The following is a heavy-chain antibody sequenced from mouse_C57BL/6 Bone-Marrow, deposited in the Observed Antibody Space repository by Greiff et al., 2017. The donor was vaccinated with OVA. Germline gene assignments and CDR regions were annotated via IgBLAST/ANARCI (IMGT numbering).Heavy chain of an antibody. CDR1: GFNIKDDY. Sequence: VQLQQSGAELVRPGASVKLSCTASGFNIKDDYMHWVKQRPEQGLEWIGWIDPENGDTEYASKFQGKATITADTSSNTAYLQLSSLTSEDTAVYYCTTCYYGSSRFDYWGQGTTLTVSS. CDR3: TTCYYGSSRFDY. D-gene: IGHD1-1*01. V-gene: IGHV14-4*01. CDR2: IDPENGDT. J-gene: IGHJ2*01.